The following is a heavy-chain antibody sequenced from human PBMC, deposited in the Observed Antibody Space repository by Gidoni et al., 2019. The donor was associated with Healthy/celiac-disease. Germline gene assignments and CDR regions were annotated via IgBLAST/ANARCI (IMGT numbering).Heavy chain of an antibody. D-gene: IGHD3-16*02. Sequence: QVQLVESGGGVVQPGRSLRLSCAASGFTFSSYAMHWVRQAPGKGLEWLTVISYDGSNKYYADSVKGRFTISRDNSKNTLYRQMNSLRAEDTAVYYCARAPALRLGELSLYADYWGQGTLVTVSS. CDR1: GFTFSSYA. CDR3: ARAPALRLGELSLYADY. V-gene: IGHV3-30-3*01. CDR2: ISYDGSNK. J-gene: IGHJ4*02.